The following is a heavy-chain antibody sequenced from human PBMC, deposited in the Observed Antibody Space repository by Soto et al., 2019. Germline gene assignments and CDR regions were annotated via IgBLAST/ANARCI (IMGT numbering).Heavy chain of an antibody. Sequence: GGSLRLSCAASGFTVSSNYMSWVRQAPGKGLEWVSVIYSGGSTYYADSVKGRFTISRDNSKNTVYLQMNSLRAEDTAVYYCARDRLGVAATRDYFDRGGQGTLDTVPS. V-gene: IGHV3-53*05. J-gene: IGHJ4*02. CDR2: IYSGGST. D-gene: IGHD2-15*01. CDR1: GFTVSSNY. CDR3: ARDRLGVAATRDYFDR.